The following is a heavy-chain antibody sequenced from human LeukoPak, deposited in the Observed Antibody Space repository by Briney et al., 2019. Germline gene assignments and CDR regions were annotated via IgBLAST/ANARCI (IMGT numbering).Heavy chain of an antibody. D-gene: IGHD2/OR15-2a*01. V-gene: IGHV3-64*01. J-gene: IGHJ6*03. CDR1: GFTFSSYA. CDR2: ISSNGGST. Sequence: GGSLRLSCAASGFTFSSYAMHWVRQAPGKGLEYVSAISSNGGSTYYANSVKGRFTISRDNSKNTLYLQMGSLRAEDMAVYYCARDTWYYCYMDVWGKGTTVTVSS. CDR3: ARDTWYYCYMDV.